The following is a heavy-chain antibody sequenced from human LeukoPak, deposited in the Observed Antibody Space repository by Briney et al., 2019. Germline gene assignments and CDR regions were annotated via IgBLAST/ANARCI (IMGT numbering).Heavy chain of an antibody. J-gene: IGHJ4*02. V-gene: IGHV3-66*01. Sequence: PGGSLRLSCAASGFSVSSNYMSWVRQAPGKGLEWVSVIYSGGSTYYTDSVKGRFAISGDTSKTTMYLQMNSLRAEDTALYYCARGIDYGDFVFRFGEDYWGQGTLVTVSS. CDR3: ARGIDYGDFVFRFGEDY. CDR1: GFSVSSNY. CDR2: IYSGGST. D-gene: IGHD4-17*01.